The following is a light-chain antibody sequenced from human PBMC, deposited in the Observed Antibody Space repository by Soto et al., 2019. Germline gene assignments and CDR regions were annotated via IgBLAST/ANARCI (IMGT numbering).Light chain of an antibody. CDR3: SSYSDSRTYVV. J-gene: IGLJ2*01. Sequence: QSALTQPASVSGSPGQSITISCTGTSSDVGNYNLVSWYQQHPDKAPKLIIYEVSKRPSGVSNRFSGSKSGNTASLTISGLQAEDEADYSCSSYSDSRTYVVFGGGTKVTVL. CDR1: SSDVGNYNL. CDR2: EVS. V-gene: IGLV2-23*02.